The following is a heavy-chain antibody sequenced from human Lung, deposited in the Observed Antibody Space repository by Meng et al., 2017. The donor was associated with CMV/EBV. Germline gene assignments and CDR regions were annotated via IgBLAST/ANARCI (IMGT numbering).Heavy chain of an antibody. CDR2: IYHSGST. Sequence: ESGPGLVRPSGSLALTCAVSGGAISSSNWWSWVRQPTGKGLECIGEIYHSGSTNYNPSLKSRVTISVDKSKNQFSLNLSSVTAADTAVYHCARVGQWLPIDYWGQGTLVTVSS. CDR3: ARVGQWLPIDY. D-gene: IGHD6-19*01. J-gene: IGHJ4*02. V-gene: IGHV4-4*02. CDR1: GGAISSSNW.